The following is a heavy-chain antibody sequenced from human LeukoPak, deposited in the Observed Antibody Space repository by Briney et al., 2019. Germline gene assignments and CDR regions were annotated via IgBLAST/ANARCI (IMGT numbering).Heavy chain of an antibody. Sequence: SETLSLTCTVSGGSISSYYWSWIRQPPGKGLEWIGSIYYSGRTYYNPSLKSRVTISVDTSKNQFSLKLSSVTAADTAVYYCARLEVAGINDYWGQGTLVTVSS. CDR3: ARLEVAGINDY. V-gene: IGHV4-59*05. J-gene: IGHJ4*02. CDR2: IYYSGRT. CDR1: GGSISSYY. D-gene: IGHD6-19*01.